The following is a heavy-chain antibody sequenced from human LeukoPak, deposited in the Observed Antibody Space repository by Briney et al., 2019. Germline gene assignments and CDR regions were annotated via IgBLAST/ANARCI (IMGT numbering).Heavy chain of an antibody. V-gene: IGHV1-69*04. Sequence: ASVKVSCKASGGTFSSYAISWVRQAPGQGLEWMGRIIPILGIANYAQKFQGRVTITADKSTSTAYMELSSLRSDDTAVYYCARAYGSGSSYHPDYWGLGTLVTVSS. CDR1: GGTFSSYA. D-gene: IGHD3-10*01. CDR2: IIPILGIA. CDR3: ARAYGSGSSYHPDY. J-gene: IGHJ4*02.